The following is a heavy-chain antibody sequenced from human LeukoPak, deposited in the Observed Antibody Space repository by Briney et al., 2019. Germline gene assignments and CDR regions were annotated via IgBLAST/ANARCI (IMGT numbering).Heavy chain of an antibody. CDR1: GYTFTSYY. CDR3: ARGTTVIQTLDY. V-gene: IGHV1-2*06. D-gene: IGHD4-17*01. J-gene: IGHJ4*02. CDR2: ITPNSGGT. Sequence: ASVKVSCKASGYTFTSYYIHWVRQAPGQGLEWMGRITPNSGGTNYAQKFQGRVIMTRDTSISTAYMELSRLRSDDTAVYYCARGTTVIQTLDYWGQGTLVTVSS.